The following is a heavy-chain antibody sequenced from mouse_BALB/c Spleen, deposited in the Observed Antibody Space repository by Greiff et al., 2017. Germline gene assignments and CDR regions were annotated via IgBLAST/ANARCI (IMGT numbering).Heavy chain of an antibody. J-gene: IGHJ2*01. CDR1: GFTFSSYG. CDR3: ARHALDY. V-gene: IGHV5-6*03. CDR2: ISSGGSYT. Sequence: EVNVVESGGGLVKPGGSLKLSCAASGFTFSSYGMSWVRQTPDKRLEWVATISSGGSYTYYPDSVKGRFTISRDNAKNTLYLQMSSLKSEDTAMYYCARHALDYWGQGTTLTVSS.